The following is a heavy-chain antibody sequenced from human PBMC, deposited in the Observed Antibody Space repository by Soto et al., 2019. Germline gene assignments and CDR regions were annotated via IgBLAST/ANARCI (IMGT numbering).Heavy chain of an antibody. V-gene: IGHV1-8*01. D-gene: IGHD3-10*01. CDR3: ARALDYYGSGSYYNRYYYYGMDV. Sequence: GASVKVSCKASGYTFTSYDINCVRQAIGQGLEWMGWMNPNSGNTGYAQKFQGRVTMTRNTSISTAYMELSSLRSEDTAVYYCARALDYYGSGSYYNRYYYYGMDVWGQGTTVTVSS. CDR2: MNPNSGNT. CDR1: GYTFTSYD. J-gene: IGHJ6*02.